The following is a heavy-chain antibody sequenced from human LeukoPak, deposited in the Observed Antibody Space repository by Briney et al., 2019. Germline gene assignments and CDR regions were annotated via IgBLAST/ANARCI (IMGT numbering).Heavy chain of an antibody. CDR3: ASPSRGDAFDI. CDR2: VYYSGST. Sequence: SETLSLTCTVSGGSISSSSYYWGWIRQPPGKGLEWIGTVYYSGSTYYNPSLKSRLTISVDTSKNQFSLNLSSVTAADTAVYYCASPSRGDAFDIWGQGTMVTVSS. V-gene: IGHV4-39*07. CDR1: GGSISSSSYY. J-gene: IGHJ3*02.